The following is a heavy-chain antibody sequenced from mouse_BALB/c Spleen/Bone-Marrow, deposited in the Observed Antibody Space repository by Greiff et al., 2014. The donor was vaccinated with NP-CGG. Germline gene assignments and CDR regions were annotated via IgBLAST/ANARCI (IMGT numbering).Heavy chain of an antibody. CDR3: AGASYYARDY. CDR2: IDPANGNT. Sequence: VQLKESGAELVKPGASVQLSCTASGFNIKDTYMHWVKQRPEQGLEWIGRIDPANGNTKYDPKFQGKATITADTSSNTAYLQLSRLTSEDTAVYYCAGASYYARDYWGQGTSVTVSS. J-gene: IGHJ4*01. V-gene: IGHV14-3*02. CDR1: GFNIKDTY.